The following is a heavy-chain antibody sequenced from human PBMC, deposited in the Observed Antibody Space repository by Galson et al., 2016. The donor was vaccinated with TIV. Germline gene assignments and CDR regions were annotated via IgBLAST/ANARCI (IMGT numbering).Heavy chain of an antibody. J-gene: IGHJ4*02. Sequence: SVKVSCKASGHTFTSYDMNWVRQAPGQGLEWMGWMNPNSGNTGYTQKFQGRVTMTRDTSVSTAYMELTNLRSEDTAVYFCAQPVRKWGMTRCYGDHVDYWGQGTRVTVSS. D-gene: IGHD2-8*02. CDR2: MNPNSGNT. CDR1: GHTFTSYD. V-gene: IGHV1-8*01. CDR3: AQPVRKWGMTRCYGDHVDY.